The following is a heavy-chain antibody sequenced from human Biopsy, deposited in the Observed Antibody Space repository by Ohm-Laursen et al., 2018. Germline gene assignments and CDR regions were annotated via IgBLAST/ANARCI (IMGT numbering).Heavy chain of an antibody. J-gene: IGHJ2*01. D-gene: IGHD3-9*01. CDR1: GASVKTSGYF. V-gene: IGHV4-31*03. CDR2: ISYNERT. Sequence: SQTLSLTCSVSGASVKTSGYFWAWIRQRPGKGLEWIGSISYNERTHYNPSLTSRLAISFDTSNNRISLQLRSVSAADTAVYYCVREPKTGTAEAWYFDLWGRGSPVTVPS. CDR3: VREPKTGTAEAWYFDL.